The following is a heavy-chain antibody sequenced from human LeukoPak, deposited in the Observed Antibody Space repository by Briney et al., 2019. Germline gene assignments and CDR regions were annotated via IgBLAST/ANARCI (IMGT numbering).Heavy chain of an antibody. CDR1: GFTFSSYG. J-gene: IGHJ3*02. V-gene: IGHV3-21*01. CDR2: ISGSSSYI. Sequence: GGSLRLSCAASGFTFSSYGMHWVRQAPGKGLEWVSSISGSSSYIYYADSLKGRFTISRDNAKKSLYLQMNSLRAEDTAVYYCARGQWSEDGFDIWGQGTMVTVSS. CDR3: ARGQWSEDGFDI. D-gene: IGHD6-19*01.